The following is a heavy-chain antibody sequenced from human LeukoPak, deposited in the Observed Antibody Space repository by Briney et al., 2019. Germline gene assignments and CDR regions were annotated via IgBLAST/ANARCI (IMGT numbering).Heavy chain of an antibody. V-gene: IGHV1-69*13. J-gene: IGHJ4*02. CDR1: GGTFSSYA. CDR2: IIPIFGTA. Sequence: SVKVSCKASGGTFSSYAISWVRQAPGQGLEWMGGIIPIFGTANYAQKFQGRVTITADESTSTAYMELSSLRSEDTAVYYCVRAHYYDSSGYDFPFDYWGQGTLVTVSS. CDR3: VRAHYYDSSGYDFPFDY. D-gene: IGHD3-22*01.